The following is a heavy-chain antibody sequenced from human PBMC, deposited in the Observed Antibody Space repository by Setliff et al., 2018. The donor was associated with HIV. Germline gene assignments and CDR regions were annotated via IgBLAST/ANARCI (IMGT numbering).Heavy chain of an antibody. D-gene: IGHD1-26*01. J-gene: IGHJ1*01. Sequence: ASVKVSCKASGYSFARYGLSWVRQAPGQGLEWMGWISADNGNTKYAQKFQGRVTITTDTSTRTVYMELRSLRSDDTAVYYCARDRWELLRRPEYFQHWGQGALVTVSS. CDR3: ARDRWELLRRPEYFQH. CDR1: GYSFARYG. V-gene: IGHV1-18*01. CDR2: ISADNGNT.